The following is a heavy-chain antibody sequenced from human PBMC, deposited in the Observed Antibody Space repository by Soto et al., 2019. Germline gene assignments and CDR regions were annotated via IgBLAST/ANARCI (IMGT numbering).Heavy chain of an antibody. CDR2: MNPNSGNT. Sequence: VNVSCKASGYTFTSYDINWVRQATGQGLEWMGWMNPNSGNTGYAQKFQGRVTMTRNTSISTAYMELSSLRSEDTAVYYCARATVTTRGVYYYGMDVWGQGTTVTVSS. CDR1: GYTFTSYD. J-gene: IGHJ6*02. D-gene: IGHD4-4*01. V-gene: IGHV1-8*01. CDR3: ARATVTTRGVYYYGMDV.